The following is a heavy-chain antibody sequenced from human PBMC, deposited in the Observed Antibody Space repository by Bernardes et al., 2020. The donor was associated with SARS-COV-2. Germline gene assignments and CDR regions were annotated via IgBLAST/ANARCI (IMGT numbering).Heavy chain of an antibody. CDR1: GDSFSRKW. Sequence: GESLKISCQGSGDSFSRKWISWVRQVPGKGLEWMGRIDPSDSYANYRPSFEGHVTISAAKSISTAYLQWSSLKASDTAMYYCARSLLLGYCSSTSCSAPNWFDPWGQGTLVTVSS. D-gene: IGHD2-2*01. V-gene: IGHV5-10-1*01. CDR3: ARSLLLGYCSSTSCSAPNWFDP. CDR2: IDPSDSYA. J-gene: IGHJ5*02.